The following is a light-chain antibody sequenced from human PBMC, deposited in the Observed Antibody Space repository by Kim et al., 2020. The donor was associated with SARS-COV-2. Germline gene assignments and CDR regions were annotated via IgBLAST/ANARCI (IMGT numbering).Light chain of an antibody. Sequence: GQRVTISCSGSSSNIGSNTVNWYQQLPGTAPKLLIHSNNERPSGVPDRFSGSKSGTSASLAISGLQSEDEADYSCAAWDDSLNDYVFGIGTKVTVL. CDR2: SNN. V-gene: IGLV1-44*01. CDR1: SSNIGSNT. CDR3: AAWDDSLNDYV. J-gene: IGLJ1*01.